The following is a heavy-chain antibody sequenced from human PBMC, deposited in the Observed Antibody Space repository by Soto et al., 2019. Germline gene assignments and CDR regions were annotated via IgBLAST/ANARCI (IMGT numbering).Heavy chain of an antibody. CDR2: IKEDGSEE. Sequence: EVQLVESGGGLVQPGGSLRLSCAASGFTFSTYWMNWVRQAPGKGLEWVANIKEDGSEEYYVDSVKGRFTISRDNAKNSLFLDMNSLRGEDTAVYYCARDWGAPGRGSAFGYYYRFGMDVWGQGTTVTVPS. CDR1: GFTFSTYW. D-gene: IGHD3-16*01. CDR3: ARDWGAPGRGSAFGYYYRFGMDV. V-gene: IGHV3-7*05. J-gene: IGHJ6*02.